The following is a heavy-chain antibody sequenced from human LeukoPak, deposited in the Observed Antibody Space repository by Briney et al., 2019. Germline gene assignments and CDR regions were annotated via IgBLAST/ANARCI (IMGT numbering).Heavy chain of an antibody. CDR1: GYTFTSYG. V-gene: IGHV1-18*01. Sequence: GASVKVSCKASGYTFTSYGISWVRQAPGQGLEWMGWISAYNGNTNYAQKLQGRVTMTTDTSTSTAYMELRSLRSDDTAVYYYARVGYCSSTSCHKDYYYYYYMDVWGKGTTVTVSS. D-gene: IGHD2-2*01. CDR3: ARVGYCSSTSCHKDYYYYYYMDV. CDR2: ISAYNGNT. J-gene: IGHJ6*03.